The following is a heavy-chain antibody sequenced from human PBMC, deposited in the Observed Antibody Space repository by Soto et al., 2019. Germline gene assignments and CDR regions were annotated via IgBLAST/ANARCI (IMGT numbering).Heavy chain of an antibody. D-gene: IGHD3-22*01. Sequence: SEALSLTCTVSVGSISSCDYYWSWIRQPPGKGLEWIGYIYYSGSTYYNPSLKSRVTISVDTSKNQFSLKLSSVTAADTAVYYCARTYDSSGYYVYWGQGTLVTVSS. CDR1: VGSISSCDYY. V-gene: IGHV4-30-4*01. CDR2: IYYSGST. J-gene: IGHJ4*02. CDR3: ARTYDSSGYYVY.